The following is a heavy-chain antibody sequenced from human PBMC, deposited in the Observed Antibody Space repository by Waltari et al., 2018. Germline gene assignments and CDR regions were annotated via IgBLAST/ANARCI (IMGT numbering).Heavy chain of an antibody. CDR3: ARQQNIVVVVPAKGFDY. J-gene: IGHJ4*02. V-gene: IGHV4-39*01. CDR1: GGSISSSSYY. Sequence: QLQLQESGPGLVKPSETLSLTCTVSGGSISSSSYYWGWIRQPPGKGLEWIGSIYYSGNTYYIPSLKSRVTISVDTSKNQFSLKLSSVTAADTAVYYCARQQNIVVVVPAKGFDYWGQGTLVTVSS. D-gene: IGHD2-15*01. CDR2: IYYSGNT.